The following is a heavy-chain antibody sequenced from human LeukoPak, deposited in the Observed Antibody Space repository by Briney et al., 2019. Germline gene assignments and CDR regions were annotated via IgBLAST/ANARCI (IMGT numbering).Heavy chain of an antibody. CDR3: TMDLMTGLSSGWRFGY. J-gene: IGHJ4*02. CDR1: GLTFKNFA. V-gene: IGHV3-23*01. Sequence: PGGSLRLSCAASGLTFKNFAMSWVRQAPGKGLECLAVISGGEDSTHYADSVRGHFVISTDNSNNTLFLEKHSLRAEDTAVYYCTMDLMTGLSSGWRFGYWGQGTLVTVSS. CDR2: ISGGEDST. D-gene: IGHD6-25*01.